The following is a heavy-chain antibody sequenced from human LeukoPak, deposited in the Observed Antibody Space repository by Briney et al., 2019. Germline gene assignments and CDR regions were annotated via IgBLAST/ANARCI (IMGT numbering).Heavy chain of an antibody. D-gene: IGHD3-22*01. Sequence: GASVKVSCKASGYTFTSYGISWVRQAPGQGLEWMGWISAYNGNTNYAQKLQGRVTMTTDTSTSTAYMELRSLRSDDTAVYYCARLPDYYDSSGYYSFDYWGQGTLVTVSS. CDR3: ARLPDYYDSSGYYSFDY. CDR1: GYTFTSYG. J-gene: IGHJ4*02. CDR2: ISAYNGNT. V-gene: IGHV1-18*01.